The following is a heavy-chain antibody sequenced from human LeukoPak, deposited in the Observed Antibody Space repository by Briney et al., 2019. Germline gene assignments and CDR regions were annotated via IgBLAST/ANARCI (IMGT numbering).Heavy chain of an antibody. CDR1: GGTFSSFA. CDR3: ARDKDYGGNPYFDY. Sequence: SVKVSCKASGGTFSSFALGWVRQAPGQGLEWMGGVIPIFGTSNYAQKFQGRVTITADESTSTAYMELSSLRSEDTAVYYCARDKDYGGNPYFDYWGQGTLVTVSS. J-gene: IGHJ4*02. CDR2: VIPIFGTS. V-gene: IGHV1-69*13. D-gene: IGHD4-23*01.